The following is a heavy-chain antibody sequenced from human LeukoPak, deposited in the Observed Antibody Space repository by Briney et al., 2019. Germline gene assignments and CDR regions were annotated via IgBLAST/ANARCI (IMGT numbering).Heavy chain of an antibody. CDR2: IYSSGYS. J-gene: IGHJ4*02. CDR3: ARGEHSVDS. V-gene: IGHV4-4*07. Sequence: SETLSLTCTVSGGAIRSHYWNWIRQPAGKGLEWIGRIYSSGYSNDNPFLKSRITMSVDMSKNQFSLRLNSVTAADTAVYYCARGEHSVDSWGQGMLVTVSS. D-gene: IGHD1/OR15-1a*01. CDR1: GGAIRSHY.